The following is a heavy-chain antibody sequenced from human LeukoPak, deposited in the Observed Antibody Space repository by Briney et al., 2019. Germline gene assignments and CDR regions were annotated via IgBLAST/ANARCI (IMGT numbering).Heavy chain of an antibody. CDR2: ISSSSSTK. CDR1: GFTFNSYS. CDR3: AHSSDFDY. V-gene: IGHV3-48*02. Sequence: GGSLRLSCAASGFTFNSYSMNWVRQAPGKGLEWISYISSSSSTKHYADSVKGRFAISRDNAKNSLYLQMHSLRDEDTAVYYCAHSSDFDYWGQGTLVTVSS. J-gene: IGHJ4*02. D-gene: IGHD3-22*01.